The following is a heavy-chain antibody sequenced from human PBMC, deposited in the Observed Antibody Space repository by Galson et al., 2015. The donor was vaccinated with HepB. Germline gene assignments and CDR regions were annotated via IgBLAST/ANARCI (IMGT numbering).Heavy chain of an antibody. CDR2: IIPIFGTA. V-gene: IGHV1-69*13. CDR3: ARVGASIAAAGTGVWFDP. D-gene: IGHD6-13*01. Sequence: SVKVSCKASGGTFSSYAISWVRQAPGQELEWMGGIIPIFGTANYAQKFQGRVTITADESTSTAYMELSSLRSEDTAVYYCARVGASIAAAGTGVWFDPWGQGTLVTVSS. CDR1: GGTFSSYA. J-gene: IGHJ5*02.